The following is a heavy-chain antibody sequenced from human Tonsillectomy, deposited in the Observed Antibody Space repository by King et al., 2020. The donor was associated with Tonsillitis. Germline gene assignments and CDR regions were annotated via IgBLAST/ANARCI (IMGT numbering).Heavy chain of an antibody. CDR2: IYTSGST. CDR3: ARGIVVISFYYMDV. Sequence: VQLQESGPGLVKPSQTLSLTCTGSGGSISSSSYYWSWIRQPAGKGLEWIGRIYTSGSTSYNPTLKGRVTMSVDTSKNQLALKLSSVTAADTAVYYCARGIVVISFYYMDVWGKGTTVTVSS. D-gene: IGHD3-22*01. CDR1: GGSISSSSYY. J-gene: IGHJ6*03. V-gene: IGHV4-61*02.